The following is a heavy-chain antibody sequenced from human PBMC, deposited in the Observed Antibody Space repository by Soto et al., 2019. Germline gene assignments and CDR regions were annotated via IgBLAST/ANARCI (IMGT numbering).Heavy chain of an antibody. J-gene: IGHJ4*02. D-gene: IGHD1-26*01. Sequence: EVQLLESGGGLVQPRRSLRLSCSASGFNFTNHVINWVRQAPGKSLEWVSSISNSDDVGFYADSVRGRFIVSRDTSTNTIHLQMNYLRVEDTAVYYCAKTVGATKLEDYWGQGTLVTVSS. CDR3: AKTVGATKLEDY. V-gene: IGHV3-23*01. CDR2: ISNSDDVG. CDR1: GFNFTNHV.